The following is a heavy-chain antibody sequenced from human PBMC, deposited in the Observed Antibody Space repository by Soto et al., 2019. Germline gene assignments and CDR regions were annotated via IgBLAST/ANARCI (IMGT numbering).Heavy chain of an antibody. CDR2: INPSGGST. V-gene: IGHV1-46*01. D-gene: IGHD2-15*01. J-gene: IGHJ3*02. CDR3: GRVGLGGDCRGGSGYAAGSFDI. Sequence: ASVKGSCKASGYTFTSYYMHWVRQSPGQGLVWMGIINPSGGSTSYAQKFQGRVTMTRDTSTATVYMELSSLRSEDTPVYYCGRVGLGGDCRGGSGYAAGSFDIWGQGTMVTVS. CDR1: GYTFTSYY.